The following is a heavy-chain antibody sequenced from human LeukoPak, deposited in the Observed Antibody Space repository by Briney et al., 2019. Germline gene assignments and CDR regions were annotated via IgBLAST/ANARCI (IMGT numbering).Heavy chain of an antibody. D-gene: IGHD3-3*01. CDR1: GGSISSYY. CDR2: IYYSGST. J-gene: IGHJ6*02. Sequence: PSETLSLTCTVSGGSISSYYWSWIRQPPGKGLEWIGYIYYSGSTNYHPSLKSRVTISVDTSKNQFSLKLSSVTAADTAVYYCARHRAYFGDSYYYYGMDVWGQGTTVTVSS. V-gene: IGHV4-59*08. CDR3: ARHRAYFGDSYYYYGMDV.